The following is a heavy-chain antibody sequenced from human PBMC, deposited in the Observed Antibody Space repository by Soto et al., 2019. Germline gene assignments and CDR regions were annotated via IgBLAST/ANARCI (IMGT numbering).Heavy chain of an antibody. V-gene: IGHV4-31*03. CDR3: ARGEYSSSSVVAALYGMDV. CDR2: IYHSGNT. Sequence: SETLSLTCTVSGGSITTGGSYWSWIRQHPGKGLEWIGNIYHSGNTYYNPSLKSRLTISVDTSKNHFSLMVDSVTAADTAVYYCARGEYSSSSVVAALYGMDVWGQGTTVTVSS. J-gene: IGHJ6*02. D-gene: IGHD6-6*01. CDR1: GGSITTGGSY.